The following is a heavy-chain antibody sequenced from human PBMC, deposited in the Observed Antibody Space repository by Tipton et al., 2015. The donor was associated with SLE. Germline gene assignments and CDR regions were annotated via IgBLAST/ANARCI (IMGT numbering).Heavy chain of an antibody. Sequence: TLSLTCAVYGGSFSGYYWSWIRQPPGKGLEWLGEINHSGSTNYNPSLKSRVTISVDTSKNQFSLKLSSVTAADTAVYYCARGPSITYFDYWGQGTLVTVSS. CDR2: INHSGST. J-gene: IGHJ4*02. V-gene: IGHV4-34*01. D-gene: IGHD1-14*01. CDR3: ARGPSITYFDY. CDR1: GGSFSGYY.